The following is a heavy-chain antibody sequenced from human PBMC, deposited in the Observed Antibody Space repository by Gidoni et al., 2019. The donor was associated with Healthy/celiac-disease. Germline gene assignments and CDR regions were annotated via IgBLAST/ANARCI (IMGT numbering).Heavy chain of an antibody. J-gene: IGHJ6*02. V-gene: IGHV4-34*01. CDR2: INHSGST. Sequence: KPSETLSLTCAVYGGSFSGYYWSWIGEINHSGSTNYNPSLKSRVTISVDTSKNQFSLKLSSGTAADTAVYYCARAGERQLGGYYYYGMDVWGQGTTVTVSS. D-gene: IGHD6-6*01. CDR3: ARAGERQLGGYYYYGMDV. CDR1: GGSFSGYY.